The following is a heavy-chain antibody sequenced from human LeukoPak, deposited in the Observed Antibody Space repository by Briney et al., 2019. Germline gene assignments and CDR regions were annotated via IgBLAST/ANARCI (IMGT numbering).Heavy chain of an antibody. CDR1: GGSISSYY. J-gene: IGHJ4*02. CDR3: AKSGGYGLIDY. Sequence: SETLSLTCTVSGGSISSYYWSWIRQPPGKGLEWIGYIYYSGATYYNPSLKSRVSISVDTSKNQFSLKMRSVTAADTAMYYCAKSGGYGLIDYWGQGTRVTVSS. D-gene: IGHD1-26*01. CDR2: IYYSGAT. V-gene: IGHV4-59*12.